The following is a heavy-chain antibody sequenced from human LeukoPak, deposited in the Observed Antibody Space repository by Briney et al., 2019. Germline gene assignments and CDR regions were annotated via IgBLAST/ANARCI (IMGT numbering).Heavy chain of an antibody. CDR1: GFTFSSYS. CDR3: ARDGLAPAAITPSWFDP. Sequence: TGGSLRLSCAASGFTFSSYSMNWVRQAPGKGLEWVSYISSSSSTIYYADSVKGRFTISRDNAKNSLYLQMNSLRAEDTAVYYCARDGLAPAAITPSWFDPWGQGTLVTVSS. D-gene: IGHD2-2*02. J-gene: IGHJ5*02. CDR2: ISSSSSTI. V-gene: IGHV3-48*01.